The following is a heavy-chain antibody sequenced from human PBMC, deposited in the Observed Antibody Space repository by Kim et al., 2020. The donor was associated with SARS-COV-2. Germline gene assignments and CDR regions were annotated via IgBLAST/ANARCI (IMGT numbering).Heavy chain of an antibody. V-gene: IGHV3-23*01. Sequence: SVKGRFTISRDNSKKPLYLQMNSLRAEDTAVYYCAKAPRVFVVPAFYFDYWGQGTLVTVSS. J-gene: IGHJ4*02. D-gene: IGHD2-2*01. CDR3: AKAPRVFVVPAFYFDY.